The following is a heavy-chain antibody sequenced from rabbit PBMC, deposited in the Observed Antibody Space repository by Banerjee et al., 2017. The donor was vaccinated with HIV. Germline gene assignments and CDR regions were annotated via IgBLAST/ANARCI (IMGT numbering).Heavy chain of an antibody. V-gene: IGHV1S40*01. Sequence: WIACINTSSGNTVYASWAKGRFTISRTSSTTVALQMTSLTAADTATYFCVRDRGAYASSSDYSNNLWGQGTLVTVS. CDR2: INTSSGNT. CDR3: VRDRGAYASSSDYSNNL. J-gene: IGHJ4*01. D-gene: IGHD1-1*01.